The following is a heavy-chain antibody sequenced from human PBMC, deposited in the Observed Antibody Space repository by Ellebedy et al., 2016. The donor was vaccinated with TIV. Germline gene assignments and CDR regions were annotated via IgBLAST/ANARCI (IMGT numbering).Heavy chain of an antibody. CDR3: ASTVTDDY. D-gene: IGHD4-17*01. V-gene: IGHV4-34*01. CDR1: GGSFSGYY. J-gene: IGHJ4*02. Sequence: MPSETLSLTCAVYGGSFSGYYWSWIRQPPGKGLEWIGEINHSGSTNYNPSLKSRVTISVDTSKNQFSLKLSSVTAADTAVYYCASTVTDDYWGQGTLVTVSS. CDR2: INHSGST.